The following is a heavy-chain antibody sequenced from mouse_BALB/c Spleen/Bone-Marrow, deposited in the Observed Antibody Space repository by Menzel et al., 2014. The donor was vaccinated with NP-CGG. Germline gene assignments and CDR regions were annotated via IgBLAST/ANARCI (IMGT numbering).Heavy chain of an antibody. Sequence: EVMLVESGGGLVQPGGSLNLACVASGFDFGRYWMSWARQAPGKGLEWIVEINPGSSTINYSPSLKDKFIMSRDNAKNTLYLQMRKVRSEDTALYYCARLGYYGYHDNWGQGTTLTVSS. J-gene: IGHJ2*01. V-gene: IGHV4-2*02. CDR2: INPGSSTI. CDR1: GFDFGRYW. D-gene: IGHD1-2*01. CDR3: ARLGYYGYHDN.